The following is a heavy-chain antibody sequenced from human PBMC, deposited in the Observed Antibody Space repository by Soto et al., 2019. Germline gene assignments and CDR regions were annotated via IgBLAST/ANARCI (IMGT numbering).Heavy chain of an antibody. D-gene: IGHD1-1*01. J-gene: IGHJ4*02. CDR2: IYYTGTT. V-gene: IGHV4-31*03. CDR1: GGSISSGSYY. Sequence: QVQLQESGPGLVKPSQTLSLTCNVSGGSISSGSYYWTWIRQLPGKGLEWIGYIYYTGTTRYNASLRSRVSMAVDTSKTHFSRRLTSVSAADTAVYYCERGVIYTWNDSHFDLWGQGTLVTVSS. CDR3: ERGVIYTWNDSHFDL.